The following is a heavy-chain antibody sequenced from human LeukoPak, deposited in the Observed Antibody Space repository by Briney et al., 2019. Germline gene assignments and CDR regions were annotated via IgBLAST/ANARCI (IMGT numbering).Heavy chain of an antibody. CDR3: AREAIAAAGNHWFDP. D-gene: IGHD6-13*01. V-gene: IGHV4-59*01. CDR1: GGSISSYY. CDR2: VFYSGST. Sequence: SETLSLTCTVSGGSISSYYWSWIRQPPGKGLEWIGYVFYSGSTNYNPSLKSRVTISVDTSKNQFSLNLSSGTAADTAVYYCAREAIAAAGNHWFDPWGQGILVTVSS. J-gene: IGHJ5*02.